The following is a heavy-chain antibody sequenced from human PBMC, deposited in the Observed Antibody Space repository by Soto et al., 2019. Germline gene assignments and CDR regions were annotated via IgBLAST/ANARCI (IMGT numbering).Heavy chain of an antibody. CDR2: TSFDGGNK. V-gene: IGHV3-30-3*01. D-gene: IGHD3-22*01. Sequence: PGGSLRLSCAASGFTFSHYAMHWVRQAPGKGLEWVAVTSFDGGNKYYADSVKGRFTISRDNSKNTLYLQMNSLRTEDTAMYYCARSAPYYPLDYWGQGTLVTVSS. J-gene: IGHJ4*02. CDR3: ARSAPYYPLDY. CDR1: GFTFSHYA.